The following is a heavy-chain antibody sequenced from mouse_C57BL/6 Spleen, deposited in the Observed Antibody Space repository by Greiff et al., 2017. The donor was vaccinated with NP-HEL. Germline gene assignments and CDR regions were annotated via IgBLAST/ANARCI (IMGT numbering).Heavy chain of an antibody. CDR2: IDPETGGT. V-gene: IGHV1-15*01. CDR1: GYTFTDYE. J-gene: IGHJ3*01. Sequence: QVQLKQSGAELVRPGASVTLSCKASGYTFTDYEMHWVKQTPVHGLEWIGAIDPETGGTAYNQKFKGKAILTADKSSSTAYMELRSLTSEDSAVYYCIYGWFAYWGQGTLVTVSA. CDR3: IYGWFAY. D-gene: IGHD1-1*02.